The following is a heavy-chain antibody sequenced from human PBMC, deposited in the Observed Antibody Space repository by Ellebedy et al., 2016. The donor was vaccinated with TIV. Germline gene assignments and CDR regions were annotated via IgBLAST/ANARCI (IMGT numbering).Heavy chain of an antibody. J-gene: IGHJ4*02. D-gene: IGHD2-21*02. CDR1: GLTFSNNA. Sequence: PGGSLRLSCAASGLTFSNNAMSWVRQAPGKGLEWVSGIVGSGAEKYADSVKGRFTISRDNSKRTVDLQMRSVRAEDTAVYFCAKDRTSGDGYWVFDSWGQGTMVSVSS. CDR2: IVGSGA. V-gene: IGHV3-23*01. CDR3: AKDRTSGDGYWVFDS.